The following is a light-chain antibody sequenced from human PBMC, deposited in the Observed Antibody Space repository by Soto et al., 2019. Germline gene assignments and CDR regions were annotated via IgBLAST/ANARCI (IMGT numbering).Light chain of an antibody. CDR2: GAS. CDR1: QSVSSSY. V-gene: IGKV3-20*01. CDR3: QQYGSSSLVT. Sequence: DIVLTQSPGTLSLSPGERATLSCRASQSVSSSYLAWYQQKPGQAPRLLIYGASSRATGIPDRLSGSGSGTDFSLTISRLEPEDCAVYYCQQYGSSSLVTFGPGTKVDIK. J-gene: IGKJ3*01.